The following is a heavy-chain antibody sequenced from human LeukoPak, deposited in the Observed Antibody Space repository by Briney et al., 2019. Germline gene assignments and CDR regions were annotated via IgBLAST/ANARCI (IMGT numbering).Heavy chain of an antibody. D-gene: IGHD5-18*01. CDR1: GFTFSSYA. CDR3: AKDLLKISPHIQLWLDY. J-gene: IGHJ4*02. CDR2: ISGSGGST. Sequence: PGGSLRLSCAASGFTFSSYAMSWVRQAPGKGLEWVSAISGSGGSTYYADSVKGRFTISRDNSKNTLYLQMNSLRAEDTAVYYCAKDLLKISPHIQLWLDYWGQGTLVTVSS. V-gene: IGHV3-23*01.